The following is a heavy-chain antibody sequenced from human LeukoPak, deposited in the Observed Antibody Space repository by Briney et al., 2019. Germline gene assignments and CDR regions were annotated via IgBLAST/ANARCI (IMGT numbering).Heavy chain of an antibody. CDR1: GYTFTSYG. CDR2: IIPILGIA. D-gene: IGHD3-3*01. CDR3: ARDQYYDFWSGYSFDY. Sequence: ASVKVSCKASGYTFTSYGISWVRQAPGQGLEWMGRIIPILGIANYAQKFQGRVTITADKSTSTAYMELSSLRSEDTAVYYCARDQYYDFWSGYSFDYWGQGTLVTVSS. J-gene: IGHJ4*02. V-gene: IGHV1-69*04.